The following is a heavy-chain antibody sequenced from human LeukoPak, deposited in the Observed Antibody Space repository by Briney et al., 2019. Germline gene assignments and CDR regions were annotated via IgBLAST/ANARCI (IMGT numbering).Heavy chain of an antibody. CDR3: ASRDYYDSSGYYL. CDR2: IYYSGST. V-gene: IGHV4-61*08. Sequence: SETLSLTCTVSGGSISSGGYYWSWIRQPPGKGLEWIGYIYYSGSTNYNPSLKSRVTISVDTSKNQFSLKLSSVTAADTAVYYCASRDYYDSSGYYLWGQGTLVTVSS. J-gene: IGHJ4*02. CDR1: GGSISSGGYY. D-gene: IGHD3-22*01.